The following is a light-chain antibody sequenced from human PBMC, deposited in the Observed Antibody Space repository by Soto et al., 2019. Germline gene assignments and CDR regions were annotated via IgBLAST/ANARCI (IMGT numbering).Light chain of an antibody. V-gene: IGKV4-1*01. CDR1: QSVFYNSNSKNF. CDR3: QQYYTPPPLT. CDR2: WAS. Sequence: DIVLTQSPDSLTVSLGERATINCTSSQSVFYNSNSKNFLAWYQQKPGHPPKLLIYWASTRDFGVPERFSGSGSGTDFTLTISSLQPEDVAVYYCQQYYTPPPLTFGGGTRVEIK. J-gene: IGKJ4*01.